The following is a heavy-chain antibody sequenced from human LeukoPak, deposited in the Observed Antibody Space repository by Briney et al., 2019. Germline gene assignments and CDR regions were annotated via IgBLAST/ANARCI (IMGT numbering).Heavy chain of an antibody. CDR3: AKDPWIFGVANPSFDY. CDR2: IRYDGSNK. Sequence: TGGSLRLSCAASGFTFSSYGMHWVRQAPGKGLEWVAFIRYDGSNKYYADSVKGRFTISRDNSKNTLYLQMNSLRAEDTAVYYCAKDPWIFGVANPSFDYWGQGTLVTVSS. CDR1: GFTFSSYG. V-gene: IGHV3-30*02. D-gene: IGHD3-3*01. J-gene: IGHJ4*02.